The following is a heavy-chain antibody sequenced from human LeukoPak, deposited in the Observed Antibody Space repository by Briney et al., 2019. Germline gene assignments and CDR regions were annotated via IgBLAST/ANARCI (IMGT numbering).Heavy chain of an antibody. CDR2: INHSGST. Sequence: SETLSLTCAVYGGSFSGYYWSWIRQPPGKGLEWIGEINHSGSTNYNPSLKSRVTISVDTSKNQFSLELSSVTAADTAVYYCARDTEMAYFDYWGQGTLVTVSS. CDR3: ARDTEMAYFDY. D-gene: IGHD5-24*01. J-gene: IGHJ4*02. CDR1: GGSFSGYY. V-gene: IGHV4-34*01.